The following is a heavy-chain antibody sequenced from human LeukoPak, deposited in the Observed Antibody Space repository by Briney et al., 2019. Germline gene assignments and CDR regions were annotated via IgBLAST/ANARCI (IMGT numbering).Heavy chain of an antibody. V-gene: IGHV3-49*04. D-gene: IGHD6-25*01. Sequence: GGSLGLSCSASGFTFGDYAMSWVRQAPGKGLEWVGYIRSRAYGGAAEYAASVKGRFTITRDDSKSIAYLQMSNLNTEDTAVYYCAASSGFDYWGQGTLVTVSS. J-gene: IGHJ4*02. CDR3: AASSGFDY. CDR1: GFTFGDYA. CDR2: IRSRAYGGAA.